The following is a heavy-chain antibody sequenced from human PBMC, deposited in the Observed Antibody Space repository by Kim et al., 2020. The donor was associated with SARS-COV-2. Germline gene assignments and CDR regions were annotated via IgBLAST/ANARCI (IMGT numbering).Heavy chain of an antibody. D-gene: IGHD3-3*01. Sequence: STNYRPSHKSRVTISVDTSKTQFSLKLSSVTAADTAVYYCARDFGDFDYWGQGTLVTVSS. CDR2: ST. J-gene: IGHJ4*02. V-gene: IGHV4-59*01. CDR3: ARDFGDFDY.